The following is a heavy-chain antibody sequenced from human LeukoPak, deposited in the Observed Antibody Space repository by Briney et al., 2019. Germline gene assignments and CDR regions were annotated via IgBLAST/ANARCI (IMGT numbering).Heavy chain of an antibody. V-gene: IGHV1-69*05. D-gene: IGHD3-10*01. CDR2: IIPIFGTA. CDR1: GGTFSSYA. CDR3: ARDRLYYSFGRPWFDP. Sequence: SVKVSCKASGGTFSSYAISWVRQAPGQGLEWMGRIIPIFGTANYAQKFQGRVTITTDESTSTAYMELSSLRSEDTAVYYCARDRLYYSFGRPWFDPWGQGTLVTVSS. J-gene: IGHJ5*02.